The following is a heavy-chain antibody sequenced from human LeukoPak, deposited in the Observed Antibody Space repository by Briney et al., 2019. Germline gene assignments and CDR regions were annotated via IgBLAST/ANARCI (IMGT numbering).Heavy chain of an antibody. D-gene: IGHD4-23*01. Sequence: GGSLRLSCTASRFTFSDYGMHSVRQAPGEGLEWVAFISYDGSNKYYADSVKGRFTISRDNSKNTLYLQMNSLRAEDTAVYYCASSTVDDAFDIWGQGTMVTVSS. CDR2: ISYDGSNK. CDR3: ASSTVDDAFDI. CDR1: RFTFSDYG. V-gene: IGHV3-30*03. J-gene: IGHJ3*02.